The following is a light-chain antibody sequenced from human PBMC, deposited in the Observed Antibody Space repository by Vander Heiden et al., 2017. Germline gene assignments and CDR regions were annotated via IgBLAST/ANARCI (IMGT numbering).Light chain of an antibody. J-gene: IGKJ4*01. V-gene: IGKV1-9*01. CDR1: QGISSY. CDR2: AAS. CDR3: QQLNSYHLGT. Sequence: DIQLTQSPSFLSASVGDRVTITCRASQGISSYLAWYQQKPGKAPKLLIYAASTLQSGVPSRFSGSGYGTEFTLTISSRQPEDFATYYCQQLNSYHLGTFGGGTKVEIK.